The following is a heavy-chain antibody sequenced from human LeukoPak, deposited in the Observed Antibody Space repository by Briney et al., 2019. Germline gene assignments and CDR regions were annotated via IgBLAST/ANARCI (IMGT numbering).Heavy chain of an antibody. J-gene: IGHJ4*02. D-gene: IGHD2-2*01. V-gene: IGHV3-48*01. CDR3: ARVVGNYCSSTSCPRNYFDY. CDR1: GFTFSSYS. CDR2: ISSSSSTI. Sequence: PGGSLRLSCAASGFTFSSYSMNWVRQAPGKGLEWVSYISSSSSTIYYADSVKGRFTISRDNAKNSLYLQMNSLRAEDTAVYYCARVVGNYCSSTSCPRNYFDYWGQGTLVTVSS.